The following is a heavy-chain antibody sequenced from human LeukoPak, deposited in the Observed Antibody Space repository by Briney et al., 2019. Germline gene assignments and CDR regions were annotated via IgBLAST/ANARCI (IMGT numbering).Heavy chain of an antibody. V-gene: IGHV3-64D*06. CDR2: IRSGGVDV. J-gene: IGHJ5*02. D-gene: IGHD3-10*01. CDR3: ARGRGPYGWFDP. CDR1: GFTFSSYA. Sequence: AGGSLRLSCSVSGFTFSSYAMHWVRQAPGKGLEYVSVIRSGGVDVYYTDSVKGRFTISRDNSKNTLYLQMSSLRPEDTAVYYCARGRGPYGWFDPWGQGTLVTVSS.